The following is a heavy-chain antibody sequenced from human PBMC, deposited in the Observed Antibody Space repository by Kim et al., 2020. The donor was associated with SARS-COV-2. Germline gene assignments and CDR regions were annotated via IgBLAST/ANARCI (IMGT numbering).Heavy chain of an antibody. V-gene: IGHV4-39*01. D-gene: IGHD1-1*01. Sequence: SETLSLTCTVSGGSISRSNSYWGWIRQPPGKGLEWIGSVYYSGSTFYNPSLKSRVTISVDTSENQLSLKLTSVTAADTAVYYCARLEMTGIAGRGWFDF. CDR2: VYYSGST. J-gene: IGHJ5*01. CDR3: ARLEMTGIAGRGWFDF. CDR1: GGSISRSNSY.